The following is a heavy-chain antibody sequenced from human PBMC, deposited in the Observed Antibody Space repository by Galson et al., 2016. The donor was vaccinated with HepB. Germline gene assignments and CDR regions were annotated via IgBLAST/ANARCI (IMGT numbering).Heavy chain of an antibody. V-gene: IGHV3-7*01. J-gene: IGHJ6*04. CDR2: IKEDGSEK. D-gene: IGHD6-19*01. Sequence: SLRLSCAASGFSFSGYWMSWVRQAPGKGLEWVANIKEDGSEKYYADSVKGRFTISRDSAKNSLSLQMHSLRAEDTAIYYCARDRLSYGMDVWGKGTTVIVSS. CDR1: GFSFSGYW. CDR3: ARDRLSYGMDV.